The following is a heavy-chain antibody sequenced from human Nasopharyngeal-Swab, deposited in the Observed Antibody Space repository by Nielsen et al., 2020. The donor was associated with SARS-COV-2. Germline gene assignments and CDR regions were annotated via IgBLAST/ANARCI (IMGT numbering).Heavy chain of an antibody. Sequence: GGSLRFSCASSGFSNNDYGIHWIRQAPGKGLQWVAFARLDGSIKYYEDSVQGRFTISGDTSRNTMYLHMNSLRPDDTAMYFCARDNFSAALFEYWGQGTLVTISS. V-gene: IGHV3-30*02. J-gene: IGHJ4*02. CDR1: GFSNNDYG. CDR2: ARLDGSIK. D-gene: IGHD6-13*01. CDR3: ARDNFSAALFEY.